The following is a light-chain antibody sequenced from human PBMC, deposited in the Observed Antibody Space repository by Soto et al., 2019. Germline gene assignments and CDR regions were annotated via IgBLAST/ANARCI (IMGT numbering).Light chain of an antibody. Sequence: DIQMTQSPSSLSASVGDRVVITCRASQGISNYLAWYQHKPGKVPKVLIYAASTLQSGVPSRFSGSASGTDFTHTISSLQPEDVAIYYCQNYNSAPFTFGPGTKVDVK. CDR3: QNYNSAPFT. CDR2: AAS. CDR1: QGISNY. V-gene: IGKV1-27*01. J-gene: IGKJ3*01.